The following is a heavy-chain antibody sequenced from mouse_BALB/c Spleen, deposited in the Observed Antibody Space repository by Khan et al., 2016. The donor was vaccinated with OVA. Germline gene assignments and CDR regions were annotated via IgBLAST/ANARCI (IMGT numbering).Heavy chain of an antibody. J-gene: IGHJ2*01. CDR3: ARRGLRWDFDY. V-gene: IGHV1-7*01. D-gene: IGHD1-1*01. CDR2: INPSTDYT. CDR1: GYTFINYW. Sequence: VKLLESGAELAKPGASVKMSCKASGYTFINYWILWVKQRPGKGLEWIGYINPSTDYTESNQNFKDKATLTADKSSSTAYMQLSSLTSEDSAVYYCARRGLRWDFDYWGQGTTLTVSS.